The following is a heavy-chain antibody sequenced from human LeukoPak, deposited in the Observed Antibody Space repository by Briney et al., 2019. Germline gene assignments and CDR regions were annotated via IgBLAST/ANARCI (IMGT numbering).Heavy chain of an antibody. Sequence: ASVKVSCKASGGTFSSYAISWVRQAPGQGLGWMGGINPIFGTANYAQKFQGRVTITADKSTSTAYMELSSLRSEDKAVYYCARGYHQNNLFDPWGEGTLVTVSS. CDR1: GGTFSSYA. J-gene: IGHJ5*02. CDR3: ARGYHQNNLFDP. D-gene: IGHD2-2*01. CDR2: INPIFGTA. V-gene: IGHV1-69*06.